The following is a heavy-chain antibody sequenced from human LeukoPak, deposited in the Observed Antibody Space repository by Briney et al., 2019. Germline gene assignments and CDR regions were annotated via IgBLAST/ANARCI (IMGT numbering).Heavy chain of an antibody. V-gene: IGHV3-64*01. CDR2: ISSNGGST. Sequence: GGSLRLSCAASGFTFSNYAMHWVRQAPGKGLEYVSVISSNGGSTYFANSVKGRFTISRENSKSTLYLQMGSLRAEDMAVYDCARGGVVIEGATSIDYWGQGTLVTVSS. J-gene: IGHJ4*02. CDR1: GFTFSNYA. D-gene: IGHD1-26*01. CDR3: ARGGVVIEGATSIDY.